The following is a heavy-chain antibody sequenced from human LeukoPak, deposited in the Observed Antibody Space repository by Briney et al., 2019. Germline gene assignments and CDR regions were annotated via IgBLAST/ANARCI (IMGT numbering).Heavy chain of an antibody. V-gene: IGHV4-59*12. CDR3: ARDGVWEYGDYDQNPDY. Sequence: KASETLSLTCTVSGGSISSYYWSWIRQPPGKGLEWIGYIYYSGSTNYNPSLKSRVTISVDTSKNQFSLKLSSVTAADTAVYYCARDGVWEYGDYDQNPDYWGQGTLVTVSS. J-gene: IGHJ4*02. CDR1: GGSISSYY. D-gene: IGHD4-17*01. CDR2: IYYSGST.